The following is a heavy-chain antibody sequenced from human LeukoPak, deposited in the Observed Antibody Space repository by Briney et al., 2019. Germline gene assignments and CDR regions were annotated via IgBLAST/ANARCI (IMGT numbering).Heavy chain of an antibody. CDR2: ISAYNGNT. D-gene: IGHD3-3*01. V-gene: IGHV1-18*01. J-gene: IGHJ3*02. CDR3: ARDVVRITIFGVVPPVDAFDI. CDR1: GYTFTSYG. Sequence: GASVKVSCKASGYTFTSYGISWVRQAPGQGLEWMGWISAYNGNTNYAQKLQGRVTMTTDTSTSTAYMELRSLRSDDTAVYYCARDVVRITIFGVVPPVDAFDIWGQGIMVTVSS.